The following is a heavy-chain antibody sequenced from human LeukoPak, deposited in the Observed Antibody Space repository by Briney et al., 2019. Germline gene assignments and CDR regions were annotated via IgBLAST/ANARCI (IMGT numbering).Heavy chain of an antibody. V-gene: IGHV4-4*07. CDR3: ARGDRAVAGAWGWFDP. CDR1: GGSITSYY. CDR2: IYASGST. D-gene: IGHD6-19*01. J-gene: IGHJ5*02. Sequence: SETLSLTCTVSGGSITSYYWSWIRQPAGKGPEWIGRIYASGSTNYNPSLKSRVTMPVDTSKNQFSLRLNSVTAADTAVYYCARGDRAVAGAWGWFDPWGQGTLVTVS.